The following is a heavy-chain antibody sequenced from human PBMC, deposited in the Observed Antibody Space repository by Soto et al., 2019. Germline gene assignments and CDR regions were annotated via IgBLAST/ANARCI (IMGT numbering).Heavy chain of an antibody. CDR2: FCPDDSDS. J-gene: IGHJ6*02. D-gene: IGHD4-4*01. V-gene: IGHV5-51*01. CDR3: AKFDDYKNYYFYGMDV. Sequence: PGESLKISCKASGYSFTTDCIGWVRQMSGKGLEWMGIFCPDDSDSKYSPAFQGQVTISADKSITTAYLQWSSLKASDTAIYYCAKFDDYKNYYFYGMDVWGQGTXVTVSS. CDR1: GYSFTTDC.